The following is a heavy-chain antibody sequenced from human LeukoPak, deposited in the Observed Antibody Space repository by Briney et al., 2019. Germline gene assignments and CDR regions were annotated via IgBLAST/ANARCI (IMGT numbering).Heavy chain of an antibody. V-gene: IGHV4-34*01. Sequence: SETLSLTCAVYGGSFSGYYWSWIRQPPGKGLEWIGEINHSGSTNYNPSLKSRVTISVDTSKNQFSLKLSSVTAADTAVYYCARGPRKWVVRGKGGLYYYYGMGVWGKGTTVTVSS. D-gene: IGHD3-10*01. CDR2: INHSGST. CDR1: GGSFSGYY. CDR3: ARGPRKWVVRGKGGLYYYYGMGV. J-gene: IGHJ6*04.